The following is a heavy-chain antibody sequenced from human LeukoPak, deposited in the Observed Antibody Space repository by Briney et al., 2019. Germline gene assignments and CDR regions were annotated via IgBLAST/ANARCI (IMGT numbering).Heavy chain of an antibody. CDR3: ARGVGLTQGGAFDF. Sequence: SETLSLTCTVSGYSINSGFYWGWIRQPPGKGLEWIGSIYHSGSTHYKSSLKSRVTISVDTSKNQLSLKLTSVTAADTAVYYCARGVGLTQGGAFDFWGQGTLVTVSS. CDR1: GYSINSGFY. J-gene: IGHJ4*02. V-gene: IGHV4-38-2*02. D-gene: IGHD3-16*01. CDR2: IYHSGST.